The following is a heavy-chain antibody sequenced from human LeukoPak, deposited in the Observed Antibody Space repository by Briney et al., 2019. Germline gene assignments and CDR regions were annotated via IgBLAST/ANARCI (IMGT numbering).Heavy chain of an antibody. D-gene: IGHD3-10*01. V-gene: IGHV1-8*01. CDR2: MNPHSGNT. Sequence: ASVKVSCKASGYTFTSYDINWVRQTTGQGLEWMGWMNPHSGNTGYAQKFQGRVTMTRDTSISTAYMELSSLRSEDTAEYYCASFGSGSYYNGLDYWGQGTLVTVSS. CDR3: ASFGSGSYYNGLDY. CDR1: GYTFTSYD. J-gene: IGHJ4*02.